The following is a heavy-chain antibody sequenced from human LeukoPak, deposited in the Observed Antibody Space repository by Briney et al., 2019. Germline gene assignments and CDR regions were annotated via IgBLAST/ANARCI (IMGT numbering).Heavy chain of an antibody. Sequence: ASVKVSCKASGGTFSSYAISWVRQAPGQGLAWMGGIIPIFGTANYAQKFQGRVTITADESTSTAYMELSSLRSEDTAVYYCARDRGIVGAHDAFDIWGQGTMVTVSS. CDR2: IIPIFGTA. CDR3: ARDRGIVGAHDAFDI. D-gene: IGHD1-26*01. V-gene: IGHV1-69*13. CDR1: GGTFSSYA. J-gene: IGHJ3*02.